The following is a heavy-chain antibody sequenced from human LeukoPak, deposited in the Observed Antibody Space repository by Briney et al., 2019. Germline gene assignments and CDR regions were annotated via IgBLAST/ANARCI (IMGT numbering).Heavy chain of an antibody. CDR2: IYYSGST. V-gene: IGHV4-39*07. CDR3: ARVGGPTAVLRYFDWLSRSHTYFDY. CDR1: GGSISSSSYY. Sequence: SETLSLTCTVSGGSISSSSYYWGWIRQPPGKGLEWIGSIYYSGSTYYNPSLKSRVTISVDTSKNQFSLKLSSVTAADTAVYYCARVGGPTAVLRYFDWLSRSHTYFDYWGQGTLVTVSS. D-gene: IGHD3-9*01. J-gene: IGHJ4*02.